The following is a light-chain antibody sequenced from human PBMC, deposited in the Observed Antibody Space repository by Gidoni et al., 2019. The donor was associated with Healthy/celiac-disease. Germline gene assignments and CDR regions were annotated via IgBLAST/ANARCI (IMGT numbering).Light chain of an antibody. V-gene: IGKV3-15*01. CDR2: GAS. J-gene: IGKJ2*01. CDR3: QQYNNWPPHT. CDR1: QSVSSN. Sequence: EIVMTLSPATLSVSPGERATLSCSASQSVSSNLAWYQQKPGQAPRLLIYGASTRATGIPARFSGSGSGTDFTLTISSLQSEDFAVYYCQQYNNWPPHTFGQGTKLEIK.